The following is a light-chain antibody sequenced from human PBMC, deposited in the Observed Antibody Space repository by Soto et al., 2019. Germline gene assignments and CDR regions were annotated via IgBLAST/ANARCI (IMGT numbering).Light chain of an antibody. CDR2: GAS. Sequence: ETVLTQSPGTLSLSPGERATLSCRASQTIRSNYLAWYRQTPGQAPRLLIYGASNRATGIADRFSGSGSGTDFTLIISRLEPEEFALYYCQQYGSSPWTFGQGTKVESK. CDR1: QTIRSNY. V-gene: IGKV3-20*01. J-gene: IGKJ1*01. CDR3: QQYGSSPWT.